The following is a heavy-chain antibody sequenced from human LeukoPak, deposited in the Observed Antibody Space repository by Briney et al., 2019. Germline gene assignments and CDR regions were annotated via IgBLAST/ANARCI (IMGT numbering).Heavy chain of an antibody. CDR2: IFYGGTTGTN. CDR1: GGSFNDGTYY. Sequence: SETLSLTCTVSGGSFNDGTYYWAWIRQSPGKTLEWIGNIFYGGTTGTNYYNRSLRSRLTLSLETSKNQFSLELSSVTAADSAMYYSARRRDVWFGGTPTYFFDSWGQGSLVTVSS. V-gene: IGHV4-39*01. J-gene: IGHJ4*02. CDR3: ARRRDVWFGGTPTYFFDS. D-gene: IGHD3-10*01.